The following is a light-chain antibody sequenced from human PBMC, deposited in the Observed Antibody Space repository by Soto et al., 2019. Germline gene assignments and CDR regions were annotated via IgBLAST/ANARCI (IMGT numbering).Light chain of an antibody. Sequence: QSALTQPRSVSGSPGQSVTISCTGTSSDVGGYKYVSWYQQHPGKAPKFMIYDVSERPSGVPDRFSGSKSGNTASLTISGLQAEDEADYYCCSYAGTYNGVFGGGTQLTVL. V-gene: IGLV2-11*01. CDR3: CSYAGTYNGV. CDR1: SSDVGGYKY. J-gene: IGLJ3*02. CDR2: DVS.